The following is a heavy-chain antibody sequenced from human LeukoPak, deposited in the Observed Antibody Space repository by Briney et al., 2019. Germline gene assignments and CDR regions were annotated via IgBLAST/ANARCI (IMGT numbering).Heavy chain of an antibody. CDR1: GSTFSSYA. Sequence: GGSLRLSCAASGSTFSSYAMHWVRQAPGKGLEWVAVISYDGSNKYYADSVKGRFTISRDNSKNTLYLQMNSLRAEDTAVYYCARGEVYSADYYYYYGMDVWGQGTTVTVSS. CDR3: ARGEVYSADYYYYYGMDV. D-gene: IGHD2-8*01. J-gene: IGHJ6*02. CDR2: ISYDGSNK. V-gene: IGHV3-30*04.